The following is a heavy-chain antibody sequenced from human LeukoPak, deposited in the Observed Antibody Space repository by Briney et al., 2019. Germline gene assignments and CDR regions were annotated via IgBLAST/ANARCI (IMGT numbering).Heavy chain of an antibody. Sequence: TSETLSLTCTVSGGSIGSSSYYWGWNRQPRGEGLEWIGSIYYSGNTYYNPSLKSRVTISVDKSKNQFSLKLSSVTPADTAVYYCQTYYYDSSGYSDDYWGQGTLVTVSS. CDR2: IYYSGNT. V-gene: IGHV4-39*07. CDR1: GGSIGSSSYY. CDR3: QTYYYDSSGYSDDY. D-gene: IGHD3-22*01. J-gene: IGHJ4*02.